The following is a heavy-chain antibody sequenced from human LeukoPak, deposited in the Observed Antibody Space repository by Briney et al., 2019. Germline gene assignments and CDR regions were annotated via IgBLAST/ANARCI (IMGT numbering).Heavy chain of an antibody. J-gene: IGHJ3*02. V-gene: IGHV4-59*01. CDR3: ARVSPNYYDSSVYYYLRAFDI. CDR2: FYYSGST. CDR1: GGSISNYY. D-gene: IGHD3-22*01. Sequence: SETLSLTCSVPGGSISNYYWGWIRQPPGKGLEWIGCFYYSGSTNYNPSLKSRVTISVDTSKHQFSLKLSSVTAAHTAVYYCARVSPNYYDSSVYYYLRAFDIWGQGTMVTVSS.